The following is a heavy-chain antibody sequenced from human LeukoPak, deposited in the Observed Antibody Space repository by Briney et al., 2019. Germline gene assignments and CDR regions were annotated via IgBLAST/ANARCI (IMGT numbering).Heavy chain of an antibody. D-gene: IGHD3-10*01. Sequence: GGSLRLSCAASEFSVGSNYMTWVRQAPGKGLEWVSLIYSGGSTYYADSVKGRFTISRDNSKNTLYLQMNSLRAEDTAVYYCAKWSTYYYGSGSYLSYYYYMDVWGKGTTVTISS. J-gene: IGHJ6*03. V-gene: IGHV3-66*01. CDR2: IYSGGST. CDR1: EFSVGSNY. CDR3: AKWSTYYYGSGSYLSYYYYMDV.